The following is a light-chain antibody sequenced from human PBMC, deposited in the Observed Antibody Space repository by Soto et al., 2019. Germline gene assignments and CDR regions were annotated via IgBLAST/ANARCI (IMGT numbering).Light chain of an antibody. CDR1: QSVSSN. CDR3: QKYNNWPQT. V-gene: IGKV3-15*01. J-gene: IGKJ1*01. Sequence: EIEMTQSPATLSVSPGERATLSCRASQSVSSNLAWYQQKPGQAPRLLIYGASTRATGIPARFSGSGSGTEFTLTISSLQSEEFAVYYCQKYNNWPQTVGKGTKVDIK. CDR2: GAS.